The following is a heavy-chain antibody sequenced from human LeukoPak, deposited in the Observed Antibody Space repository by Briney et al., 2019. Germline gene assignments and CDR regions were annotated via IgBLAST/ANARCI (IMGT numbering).Heavy chain of an antibody. D-gene: IGHD5-12*01. CDR3: ARDGGYPTTDEGFDP. Sequence: RPSETLSLTCKVSGYSIGRDYYWAWLRQPPGKGLEWIGSIFHTGRTVYNPSYESRLTISMDTSKNEFFLRLNSVTAADTAVYFCARDGGYPTTDEGFDPWGLGTLVTVSS. J-gene: IGHJ5*02. CDR1: GYSIGRDYY. V-gene: IGHV4-38-2*02. CDR2: IFHTGRT.